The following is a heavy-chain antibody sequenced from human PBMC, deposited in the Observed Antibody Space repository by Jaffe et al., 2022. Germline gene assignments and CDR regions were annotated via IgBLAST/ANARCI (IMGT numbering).Heavy chain of an antibody. V-gene: IGHV4-61*02. J-gene: IGHJ5*02. CDR2: IYTSGST. CDR3: ARGTNLGVNYYGSGSYSSSWFDP. CDR1: GGSISSGSYY. D-gene: IGHD3-10*01. Sequence: QVQLQESGPGLVKPSQTLSLTCTVSGGSISSGSYYWSWIRQPAGKGLEWIGRIYTSGSTNYNPSLKSRVTISVDTSKNQFSLKLSSVTAADTAVYYCARGTNLGVNYYGSGSYSSSWFDPWGQGTLVTVSS.